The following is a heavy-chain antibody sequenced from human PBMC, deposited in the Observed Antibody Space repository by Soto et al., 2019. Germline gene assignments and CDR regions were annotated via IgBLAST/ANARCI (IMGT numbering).Heavy chain of an antibody. J-gene: IGHJ6*02. V-gene: IGHV4-34*01. Sequence: SETLSLTCAVYGGSFSDYFWTWIRQPPGKGLEWIGEINHSGSTNFNPSLKSRVAISADTSRNQFSLRVTSVAAADTAVYYCARERNTGYDYSYYYGMDVWGQGTTVTVSS. CDR3: ARERNTGYDYSYYYGMDV. D-gene: IGHD5-18*01. CDR1: GGSFSDYF. CDR2: INHSGST.